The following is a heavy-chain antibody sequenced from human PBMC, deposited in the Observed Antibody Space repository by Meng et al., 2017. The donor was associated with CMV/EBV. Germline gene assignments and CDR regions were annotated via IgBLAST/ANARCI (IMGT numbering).Heavy chain of an antibody. CDR3: AKGVYSSGYYYYGMDV. D-gene: IGHD6-19*01. J-gene: IGHJ6*02. CDR1: GFSFDNYA. V-gene: IGHV3-23*01. CDR2: ISGNGGSR. Sequence: GESLKISCVGSGFSFDNYAMSWVRQAPGKGLEWVSTISGNGGSRYYADSVKGRFTISRDNSKNTLYLQMNSLRTEDTAVYYCAKGVYSSGYYYYGMDVWGQGTTVTVSS.